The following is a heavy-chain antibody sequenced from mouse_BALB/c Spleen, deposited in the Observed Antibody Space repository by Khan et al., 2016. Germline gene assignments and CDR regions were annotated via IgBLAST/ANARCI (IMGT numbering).Heavy chain of an antibody. CDR2: IRSKSNNYAT. CDR3: VRQNCDLYFDF. D-gene: IGHD4-1*01. J-gene: IGHJ1*01. CDR1: GFTFNTYA. Sequence: EVQLVESGGGLVQPKGSLKLSCAASGFTFNTYAMNWVRQAPGPGLEWVARIRSKSNNYATYYADSVKDRFTISRDASQSILYLQMNNLKTEDTAMYYWVRQNCDLYFDFWGAGTTVTVSS. V-gene: IGHV10-1*02.